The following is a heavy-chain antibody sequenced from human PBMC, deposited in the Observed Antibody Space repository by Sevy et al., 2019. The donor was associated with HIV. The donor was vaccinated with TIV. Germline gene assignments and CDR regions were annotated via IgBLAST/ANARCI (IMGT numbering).Heavy chain of an antibody. CDR3: ARGGGYYIXGSX. CDR1: GXSISNSY. D-gene: IGHD3-3*01. Sequence: SETLSLTCTVSGXSISNSYWSWIRQPPGKGLEWIGYIYYSGSTNYNPSLKSRVTMSIDTSKIQFSLNLSSVTAADTAVYYCARGGGYYIXGSXWGQRTLVTVSS. V-gene: IGHV4-59*01. J-gene: IGHJ4*02. CDR2: IYYSGST.